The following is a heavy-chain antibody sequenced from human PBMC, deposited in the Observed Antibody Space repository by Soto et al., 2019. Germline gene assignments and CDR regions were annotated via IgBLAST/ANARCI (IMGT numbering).Heavy chain of an antibody. Sequence: PGGSLRLSCAASGFTFSDYYMSWIRQAPGKGLEWVSYISSSSSYTNYADSVKGRFTISRDNAKNSLYLQMNSLRAEDTAVYYCARDLTPFRRALDIWGQGTMVTVSS. V-gene: IGHV3-11*06. CDR1: GFTFSDYY. CDR3: ARDLTPFRRALDI. D-gene: IGHD3-10*01. J-gene: IGHJ3*02. CDR2: ISSSSSYT.